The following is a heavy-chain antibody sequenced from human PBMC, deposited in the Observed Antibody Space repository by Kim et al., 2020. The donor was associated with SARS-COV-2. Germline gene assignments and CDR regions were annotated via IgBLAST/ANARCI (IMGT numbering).Heavy chain of an antibody. D-gene: IGHD3-16*02. CDR1: GFTFSSYS. V-gene: IGHV3-21*01. J-gene: IGHJ4*02. Sequence: GGSLRLSCAASGFTFSSYSMNWVRQAPGKGLEWVSSISSSSSNIYSAYSVKRRFTISRDNAKNSLYLQMNSLRAEDTAVYYCAREAYTTYYDYVWGSYRAVDYWGQGTLVTVSS. CDR2: ISSSSSNI. CDR3: AREAYTTYYDYVWGSYRAVDY.